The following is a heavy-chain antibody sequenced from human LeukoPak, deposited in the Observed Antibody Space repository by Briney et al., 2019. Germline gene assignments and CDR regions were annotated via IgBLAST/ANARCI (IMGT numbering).Heavy chain of an antibody. J-gene: IGHJ4*02. D-gene: IGHD2-2*01. CDR2: MNPNSGNT. Sequence: ASVKVSCKASGGTFSSYAISWVRQAPGQGLEWMGWMNPNSGNTGYAQKFQGRVTMTRNTSISTAYMELSSLRSEDTAVYYCARGEVRAIQRGIVVVPASDYWGQGTLVTVSS. CDR3: ARGEVRAIQRGIVVVPASDY. V-gene: IGHV1-8*02. CDR1: GGTFSSYA.